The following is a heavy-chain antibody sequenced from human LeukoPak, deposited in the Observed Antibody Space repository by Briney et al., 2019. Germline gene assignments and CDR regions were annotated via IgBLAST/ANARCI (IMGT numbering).Heavy chain of an antibody. J-gene: IGHJ6*03. D-gene: IGHD1-26*01. V-gene: IGHV3-30*02. Sequence: GGSLRLSCAACGFTFSSYGMHWVRQAPGKGLEWVAFIRYDGSNKYYADSVKGRFTISRDNSKNTLYLQMNSLRAEDTAVYYYAKGYGWEASYYYYYMDVWGKGTTVTISS. CDR2: IRYDGSNK. CDR1: GFTFSSYG. CDR3: AKGYGWEASYYYYYMDV.